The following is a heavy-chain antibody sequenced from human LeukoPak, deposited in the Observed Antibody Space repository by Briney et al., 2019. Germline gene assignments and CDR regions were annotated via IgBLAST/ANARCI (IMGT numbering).Heavy chain of an antibody. D-gene: IGHD5-18*01. CDR2: ISSSGSTI. V-gene: IGHV3-48*03. CDR1: GFTFSSYE. J-gene: IGHJ4*02. Sequence: EPGGSLRLSCAASGFTFSSYEMNWVRQAPGKGLEWVSYISSSGSTIYYADSVKGRFTISRDNAKNSLYLQMNSLRAEDTAVYYCARDHSCDSYGAFDYWGQGTLVTVSS. CDR3: ARDHSCDSYGAFDY.